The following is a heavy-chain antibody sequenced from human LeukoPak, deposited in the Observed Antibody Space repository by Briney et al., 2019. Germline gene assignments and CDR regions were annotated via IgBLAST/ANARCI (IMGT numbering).Heavy chain of an antibody. J-gene: IGHJ1*01. CDR2: FDPEDGET. CDR3: ATRLAYCGGDCYSAEYFQH. V-gene: IGHV1-24*01. CDR1: GYTLTELS. Sequence: ASVKVSCKVSGYTLTELSMHWVRQAPGKGLEWMGGFDPEDGETIYAQTFQGRVTMTEDTSTDTAYMELSSLRSEDTAVYYCATRLAYCGGDCYSAEYFQHWGQGTLVTVSS. D-gene: IGHD2-21*02.